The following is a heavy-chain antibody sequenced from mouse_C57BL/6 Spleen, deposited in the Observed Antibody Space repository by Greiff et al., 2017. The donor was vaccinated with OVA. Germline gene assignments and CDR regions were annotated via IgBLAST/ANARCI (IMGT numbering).Heavy chain of an antibody. D-gene: IGHD2-5*01. CDR3: ARSNYAWFAY. V-gene: IGHV1-69*01. CDR1: GYTFTSYW. J-gene: IGHJ3*01. Sequence: QVQLQQPGAELVMPGASVKLSCKASGYTFTSYWMHWVKQRPGQGLEWIGEIDPSDSYTNYNQKFKGKSTLTVDKSSSTAYMQLSGLTSEDSAVYYCARSNYAWFAYWGQGTLVTVSA. CDR2: IDPSDSYT.